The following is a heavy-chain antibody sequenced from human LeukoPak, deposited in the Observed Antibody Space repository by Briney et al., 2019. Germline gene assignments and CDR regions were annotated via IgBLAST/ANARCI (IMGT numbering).Heavy chain of an antibody. D-gene: IGHD3-9*01. V-gene: IGHV3-30*03. CDR1: GFTFSNYG. CDR2: ISYDGSNK. J-gene: IGHJ4*02. Sequence: GGSLRLSCAASGFTFSNYGMHWVRQAPGKGLEWVVVISYDGSNKYYADSVKGRFTISRDNAKNSLYLQMNSLRAEDTAVYYCARDRSDILTEPLYYFDYWGQGTLVTVSS. CDR3: ARDRSDILTEPLYYFDY.